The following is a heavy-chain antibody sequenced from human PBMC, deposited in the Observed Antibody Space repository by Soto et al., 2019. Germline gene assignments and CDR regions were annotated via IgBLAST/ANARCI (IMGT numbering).Heavy chain of an antibody. CDR2: IYSGGST. V-gene: IGHV3-53*01. D-gene: IGHD6-13*01. CDR1: GFTVSSNY. CDR3: ARGLIAAAGNGGMDV. Sequence: GGSLRLSCAASGFTVSSNYMSWVRQAPGKGLEWVSVIYSGGSTYYADPVKGRFTISRDNSKNTLYLQMNSLRAEDTAVYYCARGLIAAAGNGGMDVWGQGTTVTVSS. J-gene: IGHJ6*02.